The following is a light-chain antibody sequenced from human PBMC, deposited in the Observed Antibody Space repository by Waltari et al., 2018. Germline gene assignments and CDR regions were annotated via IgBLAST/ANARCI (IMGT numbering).Light chain of an antibody. J-gene: IGLJ1*01. Sequence: SHELTQPPSVSVSPGQTASITCSGNTLSKQYVYWYQQKPGQAPVLLIYKDTERPSGIPDRFAGSSSGATVTLTISGVQAEDEADCYCQLADRTVTYVFGPGTNLIVL. V-gene: IGLV3-25*03. CDR2: KDT. CDR3: QLADRTVTYV. CDR1: TLSKQY.